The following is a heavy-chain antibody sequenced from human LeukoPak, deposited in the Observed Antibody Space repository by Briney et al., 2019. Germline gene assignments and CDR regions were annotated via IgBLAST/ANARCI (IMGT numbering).Heavy chain of an antibody. Sequence: GGFPRLSCAASGFTFSNYDMHWVRQVTGQGLEWVSALGPAGDTYYPGSVKGRFTISRENAKNSLYLQMNSLRAGDTAVYYCARALYGDYFDYWGQGTLVTVSS. D-gene: IGHD4-17*01. V-gene: IGHV3-13*04. CDR3: ARALYGDYFDY. CDR1: GFTFSNYD. CDR2: LGPAGDT. J-gene: IGHJ4*02.